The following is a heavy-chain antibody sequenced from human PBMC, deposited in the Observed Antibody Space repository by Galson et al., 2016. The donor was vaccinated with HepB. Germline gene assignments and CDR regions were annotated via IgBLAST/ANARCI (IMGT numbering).Heavy chain of an antibody. CDR2: TYYSGST. V-gene: IGHV4-39*01. CDR3: ARLDYHDSAFDY. CDR1: GGSLSDSNYY. J-gene: IGHJ4*02. Sequence: SETLSLTCTVSGGSLSDSNYYWGWLRQPPGKGLEWIGNTYYSGSTYYNPSLKSRVIMSVDTSKSQFSLKVTSVTAADTAVYYCARLDYHDSAFDYWGQGSLVTVSS. D-gene: IGHD3-22*01.